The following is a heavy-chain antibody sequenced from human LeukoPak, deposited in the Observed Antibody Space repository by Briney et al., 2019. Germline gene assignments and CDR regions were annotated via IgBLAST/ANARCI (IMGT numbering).Heavy chain of an antibody. J-gene: IGHJ4*02. CDR2: IYYSGST. CDR3: ASAPPYCSGGSCYLY. D-gene: IGHD2-15*01. CDR1: GGSISSSSYY. Sequence: SETLSLTCTVSGGSISSSSYYWGWIRQPPGKGLEWIGSIYYSGSTYYNPSLKSRVTISVDTSKNQFSLKLSSVTAADTAVYYCASAPPYCSGGSCYLYWGQGTLVTVSS. V-gene: IGHV4-39*07.